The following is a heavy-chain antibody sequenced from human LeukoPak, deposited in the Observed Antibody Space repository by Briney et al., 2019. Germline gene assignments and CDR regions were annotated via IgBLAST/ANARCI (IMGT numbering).Heavy chain of an antibody. CDR2: ISRTSNYI. J-gene: IGHJ4*02. CDR1: GLPFESYS. V-gene: IGHV3-21*01. Sequence: GGSLRLSCAASGLPFESYSMTWVRQAPGKGLEWVSTISRTSNYIYTADSLKGRFTTSRDNAEKSLFLQMTNVKDDDKAVYYCVTKASVSGVKRYWGQGTLVTVSS. CDR3: VTKASVSGVKRY. D-gene: IGHD3-10*01.